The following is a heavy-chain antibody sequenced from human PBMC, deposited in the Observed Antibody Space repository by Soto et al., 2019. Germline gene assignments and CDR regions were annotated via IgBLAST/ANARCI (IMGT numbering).Heavy chain of an antibody. CDR1: GFTFSSYW. D-gene: IGHD6-19*01. Sequence: GGFLRLSCAASGFTFSSYWMSWVRQAPGKGLEWVANIKQDGSEKYYVDSVKGRFTISRDNAKNSLYLQMNSLRAEDTAVYYCARVAQRQWLALDAFDIWGQGTMVTVSS. J-gene: IGHJ3*02. CDR2: IKQDGSEK. V-gene: IGHV3-7*01. CDR3: ARVAQRQWLALDAFDI.